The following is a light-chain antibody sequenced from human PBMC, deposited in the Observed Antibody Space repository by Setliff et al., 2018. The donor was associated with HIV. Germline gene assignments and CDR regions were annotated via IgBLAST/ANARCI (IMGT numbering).Light chain of an antibody. J-gene: IGLJ2*01. Sequence: LTQPASVSGSPGQSITISCTGASSDVGGYNYVSWYQQHPGKAPKLMIYDVSNRPSGVSNRFSGSKSGNTASLTISGLQAEDEADYYCSSYTSSSTLVVFGGGTKVTVL. CDR1: SSDVGGYNY. V-gene: IGLV2-14*03. CDR2: DVS. CDR3: SSYTSSSTLVV.